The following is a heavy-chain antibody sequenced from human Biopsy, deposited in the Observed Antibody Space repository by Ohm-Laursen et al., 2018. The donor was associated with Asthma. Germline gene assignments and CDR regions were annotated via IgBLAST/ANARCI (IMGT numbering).Heavy chain of an antibody. V-gene: IGHV3-30*18. Sequence: SLRLSCTASGFTFRNFGMHWVRQAPGKGLEWVALISSDVREWYADSVKGRFTVSRDSSRNTLYLQLSTLRVEDTAVYFCAKITTDRQKANNWFDPWGQGALVTVSS. CDR2: ISSDVRE. CDR3: AKITTDRQKANNWFDP. D-gene: IGHD3-22*01. J-gene: IGHJ5*02. CDR1: GFTFRNFG.